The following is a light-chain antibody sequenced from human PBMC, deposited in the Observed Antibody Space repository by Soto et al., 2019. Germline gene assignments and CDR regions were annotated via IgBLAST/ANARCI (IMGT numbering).Light chain of an antibody. CDR2: EVS. CDR3: TSYTNSGTLV. J-gene: IGLJ3*02. CDR1: SSDVGGYNY. Sequence: QSALVQPASVSGSPGQSITISCTGTSSDVGGYNYVSWFQQHPDKAPTLVVYEVSNRPSGVSNRFSGSKSGNTASLTIFGLQAEDEADYYCTSYTNSGTLVFGGGTKVTVL. V-gene: IGLV2-14*01.